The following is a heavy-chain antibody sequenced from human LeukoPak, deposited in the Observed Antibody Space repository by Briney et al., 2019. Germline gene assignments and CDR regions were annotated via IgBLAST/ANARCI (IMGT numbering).Heavy chain of an antibody. CDR3: VKDYSTIAAAANPLFDY. CDR1: RFTFSSYA. CDR2: ITGSGDTT. Sequence: GGSLRLSCAASRFTFSSYAVTCVPQAPGKGLEWVSGITGSGDTTFHADPEKGRFTISRDNSKNTLYPQMHSLRVEDTAVYYCVKDYSTIAAAANPLFDYWGQGALVTVSS. J-gene: IGHJ4*02. D-gene: IGHD6-13*01. V-gene: IGHV3-23*01.